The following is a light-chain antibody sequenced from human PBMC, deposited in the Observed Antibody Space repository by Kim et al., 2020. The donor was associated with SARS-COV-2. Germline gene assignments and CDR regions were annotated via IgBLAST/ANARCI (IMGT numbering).Light chain of an antibody. Sequence: VALGQTFRITCQGDSLKSYYATWYQQKPGQAPILVIYGKDNRPSGIPDRFSGSSSGNTASLTITGTQAGDEADYYCNSRDSNDNVLFGGGTQLTVL. CDR2: GKD. CDR1: SLKSYY. V-gene: IGLV3-19*01. CDR3: NSRDSNDNVL. J-gene: IGLJ2*01.